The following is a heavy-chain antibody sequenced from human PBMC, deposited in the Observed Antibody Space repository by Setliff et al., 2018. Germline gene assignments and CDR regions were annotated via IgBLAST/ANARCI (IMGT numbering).Heavy chain of an antibody. CDR2: IYHSGST. Sequence: SETLSLTCAVSGYSISSGYYWGWIRQPPGKGLEWIGSIYHSGSTYYNPSLKSRVTISVDTSKNQFSLKLSSVTAADTAVYYCARHVNGSGKYYNWFDPWGQGTLVTVTS. CDR1: GYSISSGYY. V-gene: IGHV4-38-2*01. D-gene: IGHD3-10*01. CDR3: ARHVNGSGKYYNWFDP. J-gene: IGHJ5*02.